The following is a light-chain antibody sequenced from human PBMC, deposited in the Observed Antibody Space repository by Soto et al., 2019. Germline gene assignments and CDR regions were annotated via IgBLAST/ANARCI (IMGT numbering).Light chain of an antibody. J-gene: IGLJ2*01. Sequence: QSVLTQPPSVSGAPGQRVTISCTGSSSNIGAGYDVHWYQQLPGTAPKLLIYGNSNRPSGVPDRFSGSKSGTAASLASTRLQAEDEADYYCQSYDSSLSAVVVGGGTKLTVL. CDR3: QSYDSSLSAVV. CDR1: SSNIGAGYD. CDR2: GNS. V-gene: IGLV1-40*01.